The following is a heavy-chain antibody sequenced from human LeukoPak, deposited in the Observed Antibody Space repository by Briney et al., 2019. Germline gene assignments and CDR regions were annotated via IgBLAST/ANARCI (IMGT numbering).Heavy chain of an antibody. CDR1: DFTFSRYS. Sequence: GGSLRLSCAASDFTFSRYSMNWVRQAPGKGLEWVSSISPSSSYIHYADSVKGRFTISRDNAKKSLYLQMNSLRAEDTAVYYCARGRGCSSMSCYPDYWGQGTLVTVSS. D-gene: IGHD2-2*01. CDR2: ISPSSSYI. J-gene: IGHJ4*02. CDR3: ARGRGCSSMSCYPDY. V-gene: IGHV3-21*01.